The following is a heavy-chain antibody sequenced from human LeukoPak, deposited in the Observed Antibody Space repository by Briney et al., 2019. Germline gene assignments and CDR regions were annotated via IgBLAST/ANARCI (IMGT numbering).Heavy chain of an antibody. V-gene: IGHV3-21*01. CDR1: GFAFSRYS. CDR2: ISSSSTYK. J-gene: IGHJ5*02. CDR3: ARDDYDGSRFGWFDP. D-gene: IGHD3-22*01. Sequence: PGGSLRLSCAASGFAFSRYSMNWVRQAPGRGLEWVSSISSSSTYKFYADSVKGRFTVSRDNAKDSLYLQMNSLRVEDTAVYYCARDDYDGSRFGWFDPWGHGTLVTVSS.